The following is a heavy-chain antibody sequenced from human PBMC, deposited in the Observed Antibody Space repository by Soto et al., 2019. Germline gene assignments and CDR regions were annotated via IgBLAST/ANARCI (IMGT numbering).Heavy chain of an antibody. V-gene: IGHV3-23*01. J-gene: IGHJ6*02. CDR1: GFTFGTYA. CDR3: ASSCSGGSCYPTFAVRFYYYGMDV. CDR2: ISGSGGGI. D-gene: IGHD2-15*01. Sequence: GGSLRLSCSASGFTFGTYAMSWVRQAPGRGLEWVSTISGSGGGIHYADSVKGRFTISRDNSKNTVYLQMNSLRAEDTAVYYCASSCSGGSCYPTFAVRFYYYGMDVWCQGTTVTVSS.